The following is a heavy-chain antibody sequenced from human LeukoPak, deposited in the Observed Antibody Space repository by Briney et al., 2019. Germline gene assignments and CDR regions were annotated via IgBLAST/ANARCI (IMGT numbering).Heavy chain of an antibody. CDR1: GFTFSSYA. Sequence: GGSLRLSCAASGFTFSSYAMHWVRQAPGKGLEWVAVISYDGSNKYYADSVKGRFTTSRDNSKNTLYLQMNSLRAEDSAAYYCAKLRSGTTGNVEIWGQGTMVTVSS. CDR2: ISYDGSNK. CDR3: AKLRSGTTGNVEI. V-gene: IGHV3-30-3*02. D-gene: IGHD1-26*01. J-gene: IGHJ3*02.